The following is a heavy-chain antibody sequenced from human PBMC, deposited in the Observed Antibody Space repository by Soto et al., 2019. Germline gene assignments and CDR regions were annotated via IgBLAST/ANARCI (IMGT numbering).Heavy chain of an antibody. V-gene: IGHV4-38-2*02. CDR1: GCSISRCSY. CDR3: ARVHVMVVADSTFDY. D-gene: IGHD3-10*01. CDR2: IYHGGTT. Sequence: SETLSLTCTVSGCSISRCSYWAWIRQPPGKGPEWIASIYHGGTTFYNPSLKSRITISVDTSNNQFSLKLTSVTAADTAVYYCARVHVMVVADSTFDYWGHGTLVTVSS. J-gene: IGHJ4*01.